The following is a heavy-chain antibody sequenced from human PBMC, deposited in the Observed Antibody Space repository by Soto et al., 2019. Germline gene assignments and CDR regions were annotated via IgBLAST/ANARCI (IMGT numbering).Heavy chain of an antibody. J-gene: IGHJ4*02. CDR3: TRGIGTTGTTSAY. D-gene: IGHD1-1*01. Sequence: EVQLVESGGGLVQPGGSLRLSCVASGFTFSTYSMSWVRQAPGKGLEWVSYISSSSSTIYYADSVKGRFTISRDNAKNSLYLQMNSLRDEDTAVYYCTRGIGTTGTTSAYWGQGTLVTVSS. V-gene: IGHV3-48*02. CDR2: ISSSSSTI. CDR1: GFTFSTYS.